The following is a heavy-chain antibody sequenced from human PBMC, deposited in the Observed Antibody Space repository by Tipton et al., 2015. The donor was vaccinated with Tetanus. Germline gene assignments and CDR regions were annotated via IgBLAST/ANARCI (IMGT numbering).Heavy chain of an antibody. J-gene: IGHJ4*02. Sequence: PRLSCAASGFTFNNYAMHWVRQAPGKGLEWVAVISYDGSNKYDAESVKGRLTISRDNSNNTLYVQMDSLRAEDTAVYYCARGPYHYGDYYFDYWGRGTLVTVSS. D-gene: IGHD4-17*01. V-gene: IGHV3-30-3*01. CDR3: ARGPYHYGDYYFDY. CDR1: GFTFNNYA. CDR2: ISYDGSNK.